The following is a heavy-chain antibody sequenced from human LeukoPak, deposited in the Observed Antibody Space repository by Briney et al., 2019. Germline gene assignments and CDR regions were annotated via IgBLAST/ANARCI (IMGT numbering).Heavy chain of an antibody. CDR1: GGPISTSY. CDR2: FFYGGST. CDR3: ASGYYYYMDV. Sequence: PSETLSLTCTISGGPISTSYWSWIRQPPGKGLEWIGYFFYGGSTKYNPSLKSRVTISADTSNNQFSLELSSVTAADTAVYYCASGYYYYMDVWGTGTTVIVFS. V-gene: IGHV4-59*08. J-gene: IGHJ6*03.